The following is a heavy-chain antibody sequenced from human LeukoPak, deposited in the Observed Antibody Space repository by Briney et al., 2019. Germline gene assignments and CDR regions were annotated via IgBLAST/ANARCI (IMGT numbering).Heavy chain of an antibody. J-gene: IGHJ4*02. V-gene: IGHV4-4*07. Sequence: SETLSLTCTVSGVSMNYYFWNWIRQPAGEGLQWIGRIHSSGTTNYNPSLKSRVTMSIDMSKNQFSLKLSSVTAADTAVYYCARSMILGATIDYWGLGTLVTVSS. CDR1: GVSMNYYF. D-gene: IGHD1-26*01. CDR2: IHSSGTT. CDR3: ARSMILGATIDY.